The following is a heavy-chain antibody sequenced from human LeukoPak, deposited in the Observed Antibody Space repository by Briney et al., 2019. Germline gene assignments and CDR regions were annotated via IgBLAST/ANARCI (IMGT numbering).Heavy chain of an antibody. Sequence: PSETLSLTCAVSGYFISSGYYWGWIRQPPGKGLEWIGSIYHSGSTYYNPSLKSRVTISVDTSKNQFSLKLSSVTAADTALYYCARSGWFGWFDPWGQGTLVTVSS. CDR3: ARSGWFGWFDP. V-gene: IGHV4-38-2*01. CDR1: GYFISSGYY. J-gene: IGHJ5*02. CDR2: IYHSGST. D-gene: IGHD3-10*01.